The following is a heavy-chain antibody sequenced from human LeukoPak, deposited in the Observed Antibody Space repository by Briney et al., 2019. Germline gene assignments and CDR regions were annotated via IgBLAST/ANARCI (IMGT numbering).Heavy chain of an antibody. D-gene: IGHD5-18*01. CDR1: GYTFTSYG. CDR3: ARSGYSYGYAHFDY. Sequence: GASVKVSCKASGYTFTSYGISWVRQAPGQGLEWMGWISAYNGNTNYAQKLQGRVTMTIDTSTSTAYMELRSLRSDDTAVYYCARSGYSYGYAHFDYWGQGTLVTVSS. J-gene: IGHJ4*02. CDR2: ISAYNGNT. V-gene: IGHV1-18*01.